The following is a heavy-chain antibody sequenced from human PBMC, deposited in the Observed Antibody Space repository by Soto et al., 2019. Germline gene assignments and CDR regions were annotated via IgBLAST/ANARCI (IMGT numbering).Heavy chain of an antibody. CDR3: ARDLAGPPLYYYYGMDV. CDR1: GGSVSSGSYY. CDR2: IYYSGST. V-gene: IGHV4-61*01. Sequence: QVQLQESGPGLVKPSETLSLTCTVSGGSVSSGSYYWSWIRQPPGKGLEWIGYIYYSGSTNYNPSLMSRVTISVDTSKNQFSLKLSSVTAADTAVYYCARDLAGPPLYYYYGMDVWGQGTTVTVSS. J-gene: IGHJ6*02.